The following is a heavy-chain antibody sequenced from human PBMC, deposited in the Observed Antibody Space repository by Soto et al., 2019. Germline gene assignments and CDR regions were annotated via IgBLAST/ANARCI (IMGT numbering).Heavy chain of an antibody. V-gene: IGHV1-69*13. Sequence: SVKVSCQASGGTFSSYAISWVRQAPGQGLEWMGGIIPIFGTANYAQKFQGRVTITADESTSTAYMELSSLRSEDTAVYYCAKSMGEGRMVRGVIRPLTYYYYGMDVWGQGPTVAVSS. D-gene: IGHD3-10*01. CDR3: AKSMGEGRMVRGVIRPLTYYYYGMDV. J-gene: IGHJ6*02. CDR1: GGTFSSYA. CDR2: IIPIFGTA.